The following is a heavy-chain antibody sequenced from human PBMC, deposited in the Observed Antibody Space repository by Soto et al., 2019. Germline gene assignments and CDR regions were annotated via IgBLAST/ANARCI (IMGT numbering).Heavy chain of an antibody. D-gene: IGHD1-26*01. CDR2: IRSSGSTI. V-gene: IGHV3-48*03. CDR1: GFTFSSYE. Sequence: EVQLVESGGGLVQPGGSLRLSCAASGFTFSSYEMNWVRQAPGKGLEWFSYIRSSGSTIYYADSVKGRFTISRDNAKTSLYLQMNSVRAEDAAVYYCARSKRELELLQPLYYYYGMYVWGQGTTVTVSS. J-gene: IGHJ6*02. CDR3: ARSKRELELLQPLYYYYGMYV.